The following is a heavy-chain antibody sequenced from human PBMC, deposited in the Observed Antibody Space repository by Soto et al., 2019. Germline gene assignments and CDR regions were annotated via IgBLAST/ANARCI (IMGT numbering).Heavy chain of an antibody. CDR3: VRGRYGSETQ. D-gene: IGHD3-10*01. CDR1: GFTVSSNY. CDR2: VYSGGAT. J-gene: IGHJ4*02. Sequence: EVRLVESGGGLVQPGGSLRLSCAAFGFTVSSNYMTWVRLAPGKGLEWFSLVYSGGATHYAASVKGRFTISTHSSQNTLFLQMNSLRTEDTATYYCVRGRYGSETQWGQGTKVTVSS. V-gene: IGHV3-53*04.